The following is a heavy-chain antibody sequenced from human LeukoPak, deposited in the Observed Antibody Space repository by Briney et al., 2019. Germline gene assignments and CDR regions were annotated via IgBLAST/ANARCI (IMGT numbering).Heavy chain of an antibody. Sequence: ASVKVSCKASGYTFTGYYMHWVRQATGQGLEWVGWMNPNSGNTGYAQKFQGRVTMTRNTSISTAYMELSSLRSEDTAVYYCAKSGSYYITTWFDPWGQGTLVTVSS. J-gene: IGHJ5*02. CDR1: GYTFTGYY. CDR3: AKSGSYYITTWFDP. CDR2: MNPNSGNT. D-gene: IGHD1-26*01. V-gene: IGHV1-8*02.